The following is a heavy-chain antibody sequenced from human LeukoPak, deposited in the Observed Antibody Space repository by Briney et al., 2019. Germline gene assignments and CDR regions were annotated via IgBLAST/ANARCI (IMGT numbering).Heavy chain of an antibody. Sequence: GESLQISCKGSGYSFTTYWIGWGRQMPGKGLGWMGIIYPGDSDARYSPSFQGQVTISVDKSISTAYLQWSSLKASDTAMYYCARLFRMVAPFDYWGQGTLVTVSS. CDR1: GYSFTTYW. J-gene: IGHJ4*02. CDR3: ARLFRMVAPFDY. V-gene: IGHV5-51*01. D-gene: IGHD4/OR15-4a*01. CDR2: IYPGDSDA.